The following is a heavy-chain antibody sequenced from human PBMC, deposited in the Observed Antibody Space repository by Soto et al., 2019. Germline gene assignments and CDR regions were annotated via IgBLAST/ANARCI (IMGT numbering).Heavy chain of an antibody. CDR3: AASDLPAAIQGGWFDP. D-gene: IGHD2-2*02. V-gene: IGHV4-59*01. CDR2: IYYSGSGSA. J-gene: IGHJ5*02. Sequence: QVQLQESGPGLVKPSETLSLTCTVSGGSFTSYYWSWIRQSPGKGLEWIGYIYYSGSGSATYTPSLKRRVNIFVDTSKNQFSLKLSSVTPADTAVYYCAASDLPAAIQGGWFDPWGQGTLVTVAS. CDR1: GGSFTSYY.